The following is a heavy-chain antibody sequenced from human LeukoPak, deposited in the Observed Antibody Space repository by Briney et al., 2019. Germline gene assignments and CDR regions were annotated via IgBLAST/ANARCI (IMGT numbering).Heavy chain of an antibody. V-gene: IGHV3-21*01. J-gene: IGHJ4*02. CDR1: GFTFSSYS. D-gene: IGHD2-15*01. CDR2: ISSSSSYI. Sequence: GVSLRLSCAASGFTFSSYSTNWVRQAPGKGLEWVSSISSSSSYIYYADSVKGRFTISSDNAKNSLYLQMNSLRAEDTAVYYCARKQTYCSGGSCYFGGVDYWGQGTLVTVSS. CDR3: ARKQTYCSGGSCYFGGVDY.